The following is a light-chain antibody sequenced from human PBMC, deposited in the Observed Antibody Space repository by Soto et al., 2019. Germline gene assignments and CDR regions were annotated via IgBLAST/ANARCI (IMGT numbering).Light chain of an antibody. CDR2: VAF. CDR1: QSVSSF. Sequence: EIVLTQSPVILSLSPGDRATLSCRASQSVSSFIAWYQQKPGQAPRLLIYVAFNRASGIPARFSGSGSGTDFTLTISSLEPEDFAVYYCQQRSSWPSFGPGTKVDVK. V-gene: IGKV3-11*01. J-gene: IGKJ3*01. CDR3: QQRSSWPS.